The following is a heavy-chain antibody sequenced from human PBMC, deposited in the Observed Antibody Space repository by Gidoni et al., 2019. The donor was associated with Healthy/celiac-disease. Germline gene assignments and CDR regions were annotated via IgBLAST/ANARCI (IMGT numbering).Heavy chain of an antibody. D-gene: IGHD6-6*01. Sequence: EVQLVESGGGLVQPGGSLRLSCAASGFTFSSYWMSWVRQAPGKGLEWVANIKQDGSEKYYGDSVKGRFTNSRDNAKNSMYLQMNSLRAEDTAGYYWARGLDPAYWGQGTLVTVSS. CDR3: ARGLDPAY. J-gene: IGHJ4*02. CDR1: GFTFSSYW. V-gene: IGHV3-7*01. CDR2: IKQDGSEK.